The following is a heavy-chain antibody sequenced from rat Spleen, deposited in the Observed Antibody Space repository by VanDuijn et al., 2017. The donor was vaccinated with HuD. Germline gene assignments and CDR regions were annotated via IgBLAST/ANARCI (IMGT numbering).Heavy chain of an antibody. CDR2: IQNGGNT. J-gene: IGHJ2*01. CDR1: GFSLTNFH. D-gene: IGHD1-12*02. Sequence: QVQLRESGPGLVQPSQTLSLTCTVSGFSLTNFHVHWVRQPPGKGREWMGRIQNGGNTDYNSGLKSRLSISRDTSKSQVFLKMNSLQTEDTAIYFCTRGPPRDDDSYYYGYYFDYWGQGVMVPVST. CDR3: TRGPPRDDDSYYYGYYFDY. V-gene: IGHV2-27*01.